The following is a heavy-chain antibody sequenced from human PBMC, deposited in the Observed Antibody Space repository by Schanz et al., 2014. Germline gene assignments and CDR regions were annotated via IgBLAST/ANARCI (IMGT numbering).Heavy chain of an antibody. V-gene: IGHV3-15*01. D-gene: IGHD2-8*01. Sequence: KPGGSLTLSCATSGLTFTSVWMSWVRQDPGKGREWVGRIKDNTDGGTADYAARMKCRFTLSRDDSKNTLLLQRNSLEAEDTGVYDCTTDNGHFSFDSWRQGTMVNVS. J-gene: IGHJ3*01. CDR1: GLTFTSVW. CDR2: IKDNTDGGTA. CDR3: TTDNGHFSFDS.